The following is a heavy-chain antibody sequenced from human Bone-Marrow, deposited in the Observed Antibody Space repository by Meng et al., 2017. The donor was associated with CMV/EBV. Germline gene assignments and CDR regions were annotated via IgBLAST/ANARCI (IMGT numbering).Heavy chain of an antibody. V-gene: IGHV3-74*01. CDR3: VPGYYTGWVY. D-gene: IGHD6-19*01. CDR1: GFTFSNYW. CDR2: INSDGSST. J-gene: IGHJ4*02. Sequence: GESLKISCAASGFTFSNYWMHWVRQAPGKGLVWVSHINSDGSSTSYADSVKGRFTISRDNTRNTLFLQMNSLRAKDTAVYYCVPGYYTGWVYWGQGTLVTVSS.